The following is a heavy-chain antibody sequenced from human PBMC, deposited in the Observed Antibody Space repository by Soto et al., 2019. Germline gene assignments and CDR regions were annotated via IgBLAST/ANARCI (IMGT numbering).Heavy chain of an antibody. J-gene: IGHJ4*02. Sequence: ASVKVSCKASGYTFISYGIAWVRQAPGQGLEWIGWISTDNGNTKYAQKIQDRVTMTTDTSTSTSYMEVRSLTSEDTAVYYCVLCTTTSCYGKFDYWGQGTLVTVSS. CDR3: VLCTTTSCYGKFDY. CDR2: ISTDNGNT. CDR1: GYTFISYG. V-gene: IGHV1-18*01. D-gene: IGHD2-2*01.